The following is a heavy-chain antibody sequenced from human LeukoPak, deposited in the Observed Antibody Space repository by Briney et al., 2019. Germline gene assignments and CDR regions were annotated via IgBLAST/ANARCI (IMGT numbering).Heavy chain of an antibody. CDR2: VSGSGGNI. CDR3: AASLPNIVVVPATKGPFGY. J-gene: IGHJ4*02. CDR1: GFTFSSYT. D-gene: IGHD2-2*01. Sequence: GGSLRLSCAASGFTFSSYTMSGVRQAPGKGLEWVSGVSGSGGNIHYADSVKGRFTISRDNSKNTLYLQMISLRAEDTAVYYCAASLPNIVVVPATKGPFGYWGQGALVTVSS. V-gene: IGHV3-23*01.